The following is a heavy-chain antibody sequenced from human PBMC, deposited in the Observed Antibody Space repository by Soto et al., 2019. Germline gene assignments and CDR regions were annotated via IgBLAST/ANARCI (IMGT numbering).Heavy chain of an antibody. V-gene: IGHV1-18*01. CDR3: ARDSCPVDY. J-gene: IGHJ4*02. CDR1: GYTFTSYG. CDR2: ISAYNGNK. Sequence: QVQLGQSGAEVKKPVASVKVSCKASGYTFTSYGISWVRQATGQGVEWRGWISAYNGNKKNAQKLKGRVTMTTDTSTITAYIELRCLRSDDTAVYYCARDSCPVDYYGKRTLFTVAS.